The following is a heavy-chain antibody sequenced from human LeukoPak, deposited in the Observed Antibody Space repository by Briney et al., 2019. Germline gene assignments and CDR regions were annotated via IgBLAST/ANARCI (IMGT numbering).Heavy chain of an antibody. V-gene: IGHV4-59*08. CDR2: IYYSGST. Sequence: SETLSLTCTVSGGXISNSYCSWIRQPPGKGLEWIGNIYYSGSTNYNPSLKSRVTISVDTSKNQFSLKLSSVTAADTAVYYCARGWGYFDYWGQGTLVTVSS. CDR1: GGXISNSY. D-gene: IGHD6-19*01. CDR3: ARGWGYFDY. J-gene: IGHJ4*03.